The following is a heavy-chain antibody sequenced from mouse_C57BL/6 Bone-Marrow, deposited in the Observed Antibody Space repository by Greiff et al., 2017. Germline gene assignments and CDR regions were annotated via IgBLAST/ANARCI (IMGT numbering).Heavy chain of an antibody. Sequence: VQLQQPGAELVMPGASVKLSCKASGYTFTSYWMHWVKQRPGQGLEWIGEIDPSDSYTNYNQKFKGKSTLTVDKSSSTAYMQLSSLTSEDSAVYSCARGDWDWFAYWGQGTLVTVSA. V-gene: IGHV1-69*01. CDR1: GYTFTSYW. J-gene: IGHJ3*01. D-gene: IGHD4-1*01. CDR2: IDPSDSYT. CDR3: ARGDWDWFAY.